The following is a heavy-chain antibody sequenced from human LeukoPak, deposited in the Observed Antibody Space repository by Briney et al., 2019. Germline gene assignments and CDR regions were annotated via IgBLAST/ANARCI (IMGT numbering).Heavy chain of an antibody. V-gene: IGHV4-30-4*01. CDR1: GGSISSGDYY. CDR3: ARGDRTLYDDGYFDY. J-gene: IGHJ4*02. CDR2: IYYSGST. D-gene: IGHD2/OR15-2a*01. Sequence: PSQTLSLTRTVSGGSISSGDYYWSWIRQPPGKGLEWIGDIYYSGSTYYNPSLKSRVTISVDTSKNQFSLKLSSVTAADTAVYYCARGDRTLYDDGYFDYWGQGTLVTVSS.